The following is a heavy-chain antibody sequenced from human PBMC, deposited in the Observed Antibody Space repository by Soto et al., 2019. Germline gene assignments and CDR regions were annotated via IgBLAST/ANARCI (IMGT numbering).Heavy chain of an antibody. CDR3: ARGVGEVSLALDY. J-gene: IGHJ4*02. D-gene: IGHD3-16*02. CDR1: GFTFSSYG. V-gene: IGHV3-33*01. Sequence: QVQLVESGGGVVQPGRSLRLSCAASGFTFSSYGMHWVRQAPGKGLEWVAVIWYDGSNKYYADSVKGRFAICRDNSKNTLYLQMNSLRAEDTAVYYCARGVGEVSLALDYWGQGTLVTVSS. CDR2: IWYDGSNK.